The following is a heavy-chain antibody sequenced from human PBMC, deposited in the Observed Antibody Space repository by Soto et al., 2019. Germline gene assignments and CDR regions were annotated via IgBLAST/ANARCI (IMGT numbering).Heavy chain of an antibody. V-gene: IGHV3-74*01. D-gene: IGHD6-19*01. J-gene: IGHJ4*02. Sequence: GGSLRLSCAASGFTLSTYWMHWVRQVPGKGLQWVSRINRDGGSTSYADSVKGRFTISRDSAKNTLYLQMNSLRAEDTAVYYCARDPAPIGWYDYWGQGTLVTVSS. CDR1: GFTLSTYW. CDR2: INRDGGST. CDR3: ARDPAPIGWYDY.